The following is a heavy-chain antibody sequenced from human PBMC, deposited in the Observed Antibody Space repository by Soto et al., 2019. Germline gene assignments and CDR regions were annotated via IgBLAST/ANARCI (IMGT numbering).Heavy chain of an antibody. Sequence: SETLSLTCSVSGAALNSGNYYWSWIRQVPGKGLEWIGRIYVTGAVDYNPSLRDRITISQDTSERQFSLNLRLVTAADTAVYYCARLRIATNNYKWFDPWGQGTLVTVSS. J-gene: IGHJ5*02. CDR3: ARLRIATNNYKWFDP. CDR2: IYVTGAV. D-gene: IGHD2-21*01. CDR1: GAALNSGNYY. V-gene: IGHV4-31*03.